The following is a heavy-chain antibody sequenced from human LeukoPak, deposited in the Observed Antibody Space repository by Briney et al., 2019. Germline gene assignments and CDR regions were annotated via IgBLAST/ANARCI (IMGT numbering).Heavy chain of an antibody. Sequence: ASVKVSCKASGYTFTGYYMHWGRQAPGQGLEWMGWINTNSGGTNYAQKFQGRVTMTRDTSISTAYMELSRLRSDDTAVYYCARVEYYDSSGYYFWGQGTLVTVSS. J-gene: IGHJ4*02. D-gene: IGHD3-22*01. CDR2: INTNSGGT. CDR3: ARVEYYDSSGYYF. V-gene: IGHV1-2*02. CDR1: GYTFTGYY.